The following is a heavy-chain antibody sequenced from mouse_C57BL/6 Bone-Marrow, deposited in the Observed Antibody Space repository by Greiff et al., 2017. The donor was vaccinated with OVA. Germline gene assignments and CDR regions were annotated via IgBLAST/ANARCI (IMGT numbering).Heavy chain of an antibody. J-gene: IGHJ3*01. CDR2: IDPNSGGT. CDR3: ASHWFAC. V-gene: IGHV1-72*01. CDR1: GYTFTSYW. Sequence: QVQLQQPGAELVKPGASVKLSCKASGYTFTSYWMHWVKQRPGRGLEWIGRIDPNSGGTKYNEKFKSKATLTVDKPSSTAYMPLSSLTAEDSSVYYCASHWFACWGQGTLVTVSA.